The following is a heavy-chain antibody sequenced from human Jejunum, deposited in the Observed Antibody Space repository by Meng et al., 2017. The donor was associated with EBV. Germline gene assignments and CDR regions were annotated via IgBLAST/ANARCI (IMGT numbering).Heavy chain of an antibody. D-gene: IGHD2/OR15-2a*01. V-gene: IGHV1-3*04. Sequence: QVQVVQLGAEVKKPGASVKVSCNASGYMFISYARHWVRQAPGQRLEWMGWINIGNGNTKYSQKFHGRLTISRDTSANTAYLELSSLTSEDTAIYYCATGDDYGNSNFDYWGQGTLVTVSS. J-gene: IGHJ4*02. CDR2: INIGNGNT. CDR3: ATGDDYGNSNFDY. CDR1: GYMFISYA.